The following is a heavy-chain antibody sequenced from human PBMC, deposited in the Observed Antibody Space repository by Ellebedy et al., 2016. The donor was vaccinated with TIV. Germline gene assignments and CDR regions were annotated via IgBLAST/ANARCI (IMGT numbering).Heavy chain of an antibody. J-gene: IGHJ4*02. D-gene: IGHD6-19*01. Sequence: GESLKISCAASGFTFSSNAMSWVRQAPGKGLEWISSITSSGDNTYYADSVKGRFTISRDNSMTTLYLEMNSLRAEDTAVYYCARDLDKSSGWYGGAAYWGQGTLVTVSS. CDR3: ARDLDKSSGWYGGAAY. CDR1: GFTFSSNA. CDR2: ITSSGDNT. V-gene: IGHV3-23*01.